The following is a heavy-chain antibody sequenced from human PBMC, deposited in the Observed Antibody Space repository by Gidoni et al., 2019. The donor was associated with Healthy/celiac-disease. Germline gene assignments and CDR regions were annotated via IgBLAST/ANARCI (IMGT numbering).Heavy chain of an antibody. Sequence: EVQLVESGGGLVQPGGSLRLSCAASGFTFSSNSMNWVRQAPGKGLEWVSYISSSSSTIYYADSVKGRFTISRDNAKHSLYLQMNSLRDEDTAVYYCARGRRSSSAPGDYYYYGMDVWGQGTTVTVSS. D-gene: IGHD6-6*01. CDR2: ISSSSSTI. J-gene: IGHJ6*02. CDR3: ARGRRSSSAPGDYYYYGMDV. V-gene: IGHV3-48*02. CDR1: GFTFSSNS.